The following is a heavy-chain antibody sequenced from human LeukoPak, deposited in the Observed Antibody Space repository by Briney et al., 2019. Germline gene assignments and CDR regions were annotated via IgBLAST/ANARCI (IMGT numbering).Heavy chain of an antibody. CDR3: ARETPHDYGDYKAFLGAFDI. J-gene: IGHJ3*02. CDR2: ISSGGNT. V-gene: IGHV1-18*01. Sequence: ASVKVSCKATGYIFSNYGISWVRQAPGHGLEWMGWISSGGNTNYAPKFQDRATMTTDTSTSTAYMELRSLRFDDTAVYYCARETPHDYGDYKAFLGAFDIWGQGTMVTVSS. D-gene: IGHD4-17*01. CDR1: GYIFSNYG.